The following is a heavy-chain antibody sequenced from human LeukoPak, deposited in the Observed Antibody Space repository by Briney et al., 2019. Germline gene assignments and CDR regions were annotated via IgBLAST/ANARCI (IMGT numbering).Heavy chain of an antibody. Sequence: DPSETLSLTCSVSGGSISSYYWSWIRQPPGKGLEWIGYIYYSGSTNYNPSLKSRVTISLATSKSQFSLKLSSVTAADTAVYYCARTPSTVTAEGAFDYWGQGTLVTVSS. CDR2: IYYSGST. V-gene: IGHV4-59*08. CDR1: GGSISSYY. CDR3: ARTPSTVTAEGAFDY. J-gene: IGHJ4*02. D-gene: IGHD2-21*02.